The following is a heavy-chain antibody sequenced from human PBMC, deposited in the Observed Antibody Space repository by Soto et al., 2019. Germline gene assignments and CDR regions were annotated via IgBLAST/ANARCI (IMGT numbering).Heavy chain of an antibody. Sequence: QVQLVQSGAEVKKPGASVKVSCKASGYTFTSYGISWVRQAPGQGLEWMGWISAYNGNTNYAQKLQGRVTMTTDTSTSTAYMELRSLRSDDTAVYYCARDLSHYDIDQSLGWFDPWGQGTLVTVSS. D-gene: IGHD3-22*01. CDR2: ISAYNGNT. CDR1: GYTFTSYG. J-gene: IGHJ5*02. CDR3: ARDLSHYDIDQSLGWFDP. V-gene: IGHV1-18*04.